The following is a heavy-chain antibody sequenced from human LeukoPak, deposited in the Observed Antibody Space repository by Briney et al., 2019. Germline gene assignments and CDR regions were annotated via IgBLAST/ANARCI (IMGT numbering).Heavy chain of an antibody. D-gene: IGHD3-22*01. V-gene: IGHV3-73*01. CDR1: GFTFSGSA. CDR3: TSPEVRYYDNSGFDP. J-gene: IGHJ5*02. Sequence: GGSLRLSCAASGFTFSGSAMHWVRQASGKGLEWVGRIRSKANSYATAYAASVKGRFTISRDDSKNTAYLQMNSLKTEDTAVYYCTSPEVRYYDNSGFDPWGQGTLVTVSS. CDR2: IRSKANSYAT.